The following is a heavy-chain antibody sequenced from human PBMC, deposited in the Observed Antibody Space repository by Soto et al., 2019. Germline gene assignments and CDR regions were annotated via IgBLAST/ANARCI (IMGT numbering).Heavy chain of an antibody. CDR2: ISSSGFTI. J-gene: IGHJ4*02. Sequence: AGSLRLSCAASGFTLSDYYMSWIRQAPGKGLEWVSYISSSGFTIYYADSVKGRFTISRDNAKNSLYLQMNSLRAEDTAVYYCARDLAEMATNTFDFWGQGTVVTVSS. CDR1: GFTLSDYY. CDR3: ARDLAEMATNTFDF. D-gene: IGHD5-12*01. V-gene: IGHV3-11*01.